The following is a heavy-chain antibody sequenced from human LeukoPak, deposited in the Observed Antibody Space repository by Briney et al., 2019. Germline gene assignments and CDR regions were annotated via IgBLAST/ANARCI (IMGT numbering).Heavy chain of an antibody. J-gene: IGHJ4*02. D-gene: IGHD4-11*01. V-gene: IGHV3-7*01. CDR1: GFTFSTNW. Sequence: PGGSLRLSCGASGFTFSTNWMSWVRHAPGKGLEWVANINQDGSEKYYVDSVKGRFTISRDNAKNSLYLQMNSLTAEDTAFYFCARGQFWFDYWGQGTLVTVSS. CDR2: INQDGSEK. CDR3: ARGQFWFDY.